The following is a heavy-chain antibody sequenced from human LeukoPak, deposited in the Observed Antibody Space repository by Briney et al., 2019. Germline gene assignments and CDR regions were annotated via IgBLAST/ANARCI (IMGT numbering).Heavy chain of an antibody. CDR3: ATNYDSSGYYGY. Sequence: SVKVSCKASGGTFSSYAISWVRQAPGQGLEWMGGIIPIFGTANYAQKFQGRVTITTDESTSTAYMELSSLRSEDTAVYYCATNYDSSGYYGYWGQGTLVTVSS. J-gene: IGHJ4*02. CDR2: IIPIFGTA. CDR1: GGTFSSYA. D-gene: IGHD3-22*01. V-gene: IGHV1-69*05.